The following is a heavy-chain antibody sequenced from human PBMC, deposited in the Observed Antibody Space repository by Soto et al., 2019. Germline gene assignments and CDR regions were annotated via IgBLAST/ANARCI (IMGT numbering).Heavy chain of an antibody. J-gene: IGHJ4*02. CDR3: ASGGHVDY. D-gene: IGHD3-16*01. V-gene: IGHV3-7*05. Sequence: DVQLVESGGDLVQPGGSLRLSCAASGFTFSSFWMTWVRQAPGKGLEWVANINHGGSERHYVDSVKGRFTISRDNAKNSLYLQMNSLSAEDTAVYYCASGGHVDYCGQGTLVTVSS. CDR1: GFTFSSFW. CDR2: INHGGSER.